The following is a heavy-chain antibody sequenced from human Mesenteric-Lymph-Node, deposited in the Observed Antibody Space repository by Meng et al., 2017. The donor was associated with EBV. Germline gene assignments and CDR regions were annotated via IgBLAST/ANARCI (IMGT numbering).Heavy chain of an antibody. J-gene: IGHJ5*02. CDR2: IRSDGSST. CDR3: ARDGLDP. V-gene: IGHV3-74*01. CDR1: GFSISPYW. Sequence: VQLVESGGGLVQPGGSLRLSCAVSGFSISPYWMHWVRQAPGKGLVWVSRIRSDGSSTDYADSVKGRFTISRDNVKNTVYLQMSSLRVEDSAVYYCARDGLDPWGQGTLVTVSS.